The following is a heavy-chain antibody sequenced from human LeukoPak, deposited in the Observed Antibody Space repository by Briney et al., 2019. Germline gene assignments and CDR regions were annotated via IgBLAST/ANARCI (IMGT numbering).Heavy chain of an antibody. J-gene: IGHJ5*02. V-gene: IGHV1-18*01. CDR1: GYTFTSYG. CDR3: ARDYCSSTSCYMYNWFDP. Sequence: ASVKVSCKASGYTFTSYGISWVRQAPGQGLDWMGWISAYNGNTNYAQKLQGRVTMTTDTSTSTAYMELRSLRSDDTAVYYCARDYCSSTSCYMYNWFDPWGQGTLVTVSS. D-gene: IGHD2-2*02. CDR2: ISAYNGNT.